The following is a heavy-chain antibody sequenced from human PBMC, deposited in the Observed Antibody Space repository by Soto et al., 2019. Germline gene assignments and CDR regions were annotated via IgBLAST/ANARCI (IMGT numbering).Heavy chain of an antibody. D-gene: IGHD6-13*01. CDR1: GYVFTSYG. J-gene: IGHJ4*02. CDR2: ITIYNGNT. Sequence: QVQLVQSGAAVTESGASVTVSCKASGYVFTSYGISWVRQAPGHGLEWMGWITIYNGNTNYAQKFQDRVALTTDPSTTTSYMELRDLTSVDTALYDCERIAAARSCWYFDNWGQGTLVTVSS. V-gene: IGHV1-18*04. CDR3: ERIAAARSCWYFDN.